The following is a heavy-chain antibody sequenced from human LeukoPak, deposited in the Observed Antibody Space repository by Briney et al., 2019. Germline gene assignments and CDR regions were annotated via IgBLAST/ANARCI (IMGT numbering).Heavy chain of an antibody. CDR3: AREDYYDSSGNDAFDI. D-gene: IGHD3-22*01. J-gene: IGHJ3*02. CDR2: IIPIFGTA. CDR1: GGTFSSYA. Sequence: SVKVSCKASGGTFSSYAISWVRQAPGQGLEWMGRIIPIFGTANYAQKFQGRVTITTDESTSTAYMELSSLRSDDTAVYYCAREDYYDSSGNDAFDIWGQGTKVTVSS. V-gene: IGHV1-69*05.